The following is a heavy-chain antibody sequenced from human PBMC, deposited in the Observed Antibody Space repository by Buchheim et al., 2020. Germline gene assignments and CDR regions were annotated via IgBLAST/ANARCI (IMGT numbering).Heavy chain of an antibody. J-gene: IGHJ5*02. CDR1: GGSFSGYY. V-gene: IGHV4-34*01. D-gene: IGHD3-22*01. CDR2: INHSGST. CDR3: ARGGLGYYYDSSGRRTQGRNNWFDP. Sequence: QVQLQQWGAGLLKPSETLSLTCAVYGGSFSGYYWSWIRQPPGKGLEWIGEINHSGSTNYNPSLKSRVTISVETSKNQFSLKLSSVTAADTAVYYCARGGLGYYYDSSGRRTQGRNNWFDPWGQGTL.